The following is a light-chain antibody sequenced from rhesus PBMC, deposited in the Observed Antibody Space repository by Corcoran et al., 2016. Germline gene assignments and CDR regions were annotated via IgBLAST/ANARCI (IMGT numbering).Light chain of an antibody. CDR3: QQRNTYPWT. CDR2: DAS. Sequence: DIQLTQSPSSLSASVGDRVTITCRASQGVSSYLAWYQQKSGKVPKLLIYDASNLQSGVPSMVSGSGSGTEVTRTISGLQPEEFATYYCQQRNTYPWTFGQGTKGEI. CDR1: QGVSSY. J-gene: IGKJ1*01. V-gene: IGKV1-38*01.